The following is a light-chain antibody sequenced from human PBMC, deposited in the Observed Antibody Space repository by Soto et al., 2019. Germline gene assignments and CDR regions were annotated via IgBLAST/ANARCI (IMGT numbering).Light chain of an antibody. V-gene: IGKV3-20*01. CDR2: GAS. CDR3: QQYGSSPPT. Sequence: EIVLTQSPGTLSLSPGERATLSCRASQNVRSSYVAWYQQKPGQAPRLLIYGASSRATGIPARFSGSGSGTVFNLSVSRLEAEDFAVYFCQQYGSSPPTFGQGTKVEIK. J-gene: IGKJ1*01. CDR1: QNVRSSY.